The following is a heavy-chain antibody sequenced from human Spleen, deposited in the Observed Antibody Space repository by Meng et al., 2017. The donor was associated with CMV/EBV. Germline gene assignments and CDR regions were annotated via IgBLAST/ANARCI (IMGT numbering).Heavy chain of an antibody. CDR3: ARDPAGTYYDFWSGYYGMDV. J-gene: IGHJ6*02. CDR2: ISSSSSTI. Sequence: GGSLRLSCAASGFTFSCYSMNWVRQAPGKGLAWVSYISSSSSTIYYADSVKGRFTISRDNAKNSLYLQMNSLRAEDTAVYYCARDPAGTYYDFWSGYYGMDVWGQGTTVTVSS. CDR1: GFTFSCYS. D-gene: IGHD3-3*01. V-gene: IGHV3-48*04.